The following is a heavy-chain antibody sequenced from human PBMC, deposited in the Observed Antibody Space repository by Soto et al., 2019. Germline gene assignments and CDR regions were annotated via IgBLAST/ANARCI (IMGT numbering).Heavy chain of an antibody. D-gene: IGHD5-18*01. J-gene: IGHJ4*02. Sequence: TSETLSLTCTVSGGSISSGGYYWSWIRQHPGKGLEWIGYIYYSGSTYYNPSLKSRVTISVDTSKNQFSLKLSSVTAADTAVYYCARAGYSYGSRYDYWGQGTLVTVSS. CDR2: IYYSGST. CDR3: ARAGYSYGSRYDY. CDR1: GGSISSGGYY. V-gene: IGHV4-31*02.